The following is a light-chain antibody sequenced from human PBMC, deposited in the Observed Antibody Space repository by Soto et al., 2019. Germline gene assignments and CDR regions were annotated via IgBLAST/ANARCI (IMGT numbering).Light chain of an antibody. CDR3: QQYYSFPLT. CDR1: QAISSY. V-gene: IGKV1-9*01. Sequence: DIQLTQSPSFLSASVGDRVTITCRASQAISSYLDWYQQKPGKGPKLLIYAASTLQSGVPSRFSGSGSGTDFTLTISCLQSEDFATYYCQQYYSFPLTFGQGTRLEIK. CDR2: AAS. J-gene: IGKJ5*01.